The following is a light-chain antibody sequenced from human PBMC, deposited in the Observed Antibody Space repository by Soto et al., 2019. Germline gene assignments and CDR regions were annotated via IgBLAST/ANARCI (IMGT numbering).Light chain of an antibody. CDR3: QQRSNWPVT. J-gene: IGKJ1*01. Sequence: EIVLTQSPATLSLSPGEGATLTCRASQSVSSYLAWYQQKPGQAPRLLIYDASNRATGIPARFSGSGSGTDFTLIISSLEPEDFAVYYCQQRSNWPVTFGLGTKVEV. V-gene: IGKV3-11*01. CDR2: DAS. CDR1: QSVSSY.